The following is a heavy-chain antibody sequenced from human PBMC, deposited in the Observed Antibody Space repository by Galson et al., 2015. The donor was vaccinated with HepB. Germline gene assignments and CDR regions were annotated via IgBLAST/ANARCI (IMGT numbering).Heavy chain of an antibody. Sequence: SETLSLTCSVSGGSIISSTYNWDWIRQPPGKGLEWIGSIYYSGSTYYSPSLKSRVTISVDTSKNQFSLQLSSGTAADTAVYYCARRGRWLQFLGDWFDYWGQGTLVTVSS. V-gene: IGHV4-39*01. CDR3: ARRGRWLQFLGDWFDY. J-gene: IGHJ4*02. CDR1: GGSIISSTYN. D-gene: IGHD5-24*01. CDR2: IYYSGST.